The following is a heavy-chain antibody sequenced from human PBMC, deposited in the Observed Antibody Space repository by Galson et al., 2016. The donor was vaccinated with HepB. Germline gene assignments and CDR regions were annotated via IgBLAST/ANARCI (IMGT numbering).Heavy chain of an antibody. D-gene: IGHD4/OR15-4a*01. CDR1: GFIFGTQS. CDR3: AREKGGSTMASHWFDP. CDR2: ISSIGHYI. Sequence: SLRLSCAASGFIFGTQSMNWVRQAPGKGLEWVASISSIGHYIHYSDSLEGRFTISRDNANNSLVLEMNSLRPKDTAVYFCAREKGGSTMASHWFDPWGLGTLVTVSS. J-gene: IGHJ5*02. V-gene: IGHV3-21*01.